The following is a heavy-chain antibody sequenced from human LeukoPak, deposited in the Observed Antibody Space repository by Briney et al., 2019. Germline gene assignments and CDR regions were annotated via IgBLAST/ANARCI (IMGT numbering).Heavy chain of an antibody. V-gene: IGHV1-8*01. CDR1: GYTFTSYD. Sequence: ASVKVSCKASGYTFTSYDIHWVRQATGQGLERMGWMNPNSGNTGYAQKFQGRVTMTRNTSISTAYMELSSLRSEDTAVYYCARVTDIVATIDYWGQGTLVTVSS. CDR2: MNPNSGNT. CDR3: ARVTDIVATIDY. J-gene: IGHJ4*02. D-gene: IGHD5-12*01.